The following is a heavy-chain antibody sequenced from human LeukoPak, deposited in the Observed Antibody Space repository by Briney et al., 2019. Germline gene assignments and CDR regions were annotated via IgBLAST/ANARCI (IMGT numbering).Heavy chain of an antibody. V-gene: IGHV4-39*07. J-gene: IGHJ4*02. CDR1: GGSISSSSYY. D-gene: IGHD6-6*01. CDR2: IYYSGST. CDR3: ASSLHVSRAARPGYFDY. Sequence: SETLSLTCTVSGGSISSSSYYWGWIRQPPGKGLKWIGSIYYSGSTYYNPSLKSRVTISVDTSKNQFSLKLSSVTAADTAVYYCASSLHVSRAARPGYFDYWGQGTPVTVSS.